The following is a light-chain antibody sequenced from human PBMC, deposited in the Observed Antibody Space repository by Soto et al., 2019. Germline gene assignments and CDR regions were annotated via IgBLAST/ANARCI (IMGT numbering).Light chain of an antibody. Sequence: HSVLTQPASVSGSRGQSITISCTGTSSDVGNYNLVSWYQQHPGKAPKLIIYEVTKRPSGVSTRISGSKSGNTASLTISGLQAEDEAVYYCCSYAGISTLYVFGTGTKVTVL. CDR1: SSDVGNYNL. CDR2: EVT. V-gene: IGLV2-23*02. CDR3: CSYAGISTLYV. J-gene: IGLJ1*01.